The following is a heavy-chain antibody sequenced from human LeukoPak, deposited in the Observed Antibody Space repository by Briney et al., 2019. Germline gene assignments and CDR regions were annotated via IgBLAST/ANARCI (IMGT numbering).Heavy chain of an antibody. J-gene: IGHJ4*02. CDR3: ARDQVGFTMIKKPIDY. CDR2: IIPILGIA. V-gene: IGHV1-69*04. Sequence: ASVKVSCKASGGTFSSYAISWVRQAPGQGLEWMGRIIPILGIANYAQKFQGGVTITADKSTSTAYMELSSLRSEDTAVYYCARDQVGFTMIKKPIDYWGQGTLVTVSS. CDR1: GGTFSSYA. D-gene: IGHD3-22*01.